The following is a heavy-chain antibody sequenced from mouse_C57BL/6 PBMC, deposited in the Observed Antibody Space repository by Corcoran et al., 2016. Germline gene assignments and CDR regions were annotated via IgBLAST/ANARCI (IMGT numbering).Heavy chain of an antibody. V-gene: IGHV1-80*01. J-gene: IGHJ1*03. D-gene: IGHD4-1*01. CDR3: ARVGDWYFDV. CDR1: GYAFSIYW. Sequence: QVQLQQSGAELVKPGASVKISCKASGYAFSIYWMNWVKQRPGKGLEWIGQIYPGDGDTNYNGKFKGKATLTADKSSSTAYMQLSSLTSEDSAVYFCARVGDWYFDVWGTGTTVTVSS. CDR2: IYPGDGDT.